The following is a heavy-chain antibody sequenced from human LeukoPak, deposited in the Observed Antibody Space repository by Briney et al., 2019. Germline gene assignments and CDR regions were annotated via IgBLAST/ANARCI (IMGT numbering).Heavy chain of an antibody. CDR1: GYSISSGYY. V-gene: IGHV4-38-2*02. J-gene: IGHJ4*02. D-gene: IGHD3-16*02. Sequence: SETLSLTCTVSGYSISSGYYWGWIRQPPGKGLEWIGSIYHSGSTYYNPSLKSRVTISVDTSKNQFSLKLSSVTAADTAVYYCARQRDPYYDYVWGSYRYNHFDYWGQGTLVTVSS. CDR3: ARQRDPYYDYVWGSYRYNHFDY. CDR2: IYHSGST.